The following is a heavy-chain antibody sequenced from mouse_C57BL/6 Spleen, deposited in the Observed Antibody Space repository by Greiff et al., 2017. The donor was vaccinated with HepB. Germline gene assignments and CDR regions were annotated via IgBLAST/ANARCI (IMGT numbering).Heavy chain of an antibody. CDR1: GFTFSSYG. CDR3: ARWEGNPAGFAY. CDR2: ISSGGSYT. Sequence: EVQGVESGGDLVKPGGSLKLSCAASGFTFSSYGMSWVRQTPDKRLEWVATISSGGSYTYYPDSVKGRFTISRDNAKNTLYLQMSSLKSEDTAMYYCARWEGNPAGFAYWGQGTLVTVAA. J-gene: IGHJ3*01. D-gene: IGHD2-1*01. V-gene: IGHV5-6*01.